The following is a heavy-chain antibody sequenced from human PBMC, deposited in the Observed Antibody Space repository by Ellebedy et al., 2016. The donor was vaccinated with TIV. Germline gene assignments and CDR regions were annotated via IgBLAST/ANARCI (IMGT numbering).Heavy chain of an antibody. J-gene: IGHJ6*02. CDR1: GGSISSSSYY. D-gene: IGHD4-17*01. CDR3: ASEATSTVTTVYYGMDV. Sequence: SETLSLTXTVSGGSISSSSYYWGWIRQPPGKGLEWIGSIYYSGSTYYNPSLKSRVTISVDTSKNQFSLKLSSVTAADTAVYYCASEATSTVTTVYYGMDVWGQGTTVTVSS. V-gene: IGHV4-39*01. CDR2: IYYSGST.